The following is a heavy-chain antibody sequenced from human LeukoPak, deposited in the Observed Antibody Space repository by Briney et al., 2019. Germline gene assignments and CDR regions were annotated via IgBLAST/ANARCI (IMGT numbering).Heavy chain of an antibody. CDR2: ISGSGGST. CDR3: ARGRGSWYMDRYFDY. V-gene: IGHV3-23*01. Sequence: GGSLRLSCAASGFTFSSYGMSWVRQAPGKGLEWVSAISGSGGSTYYADSVKGRFTISRDNSKNTLYLQMNSLRAEDTAVYYCARGRGSWYMDRYFDYWGQGTLVTVSS. J-gene: IGHJ4*02. CDR1: GFTFSSYG. D-gene: IGHD6-13*01.